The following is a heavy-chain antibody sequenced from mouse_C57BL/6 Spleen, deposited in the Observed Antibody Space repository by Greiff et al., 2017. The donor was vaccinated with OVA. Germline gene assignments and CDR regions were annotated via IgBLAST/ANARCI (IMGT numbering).Heavy chain of an antibody. CDR3: AGGSTEVDPYYAMDY. Sequence: QVQLQQPGAELVMPGASVKLSCKASGYTFTSYWMHWVKQRPGQGLEWIGEIDPSDSYTNYNQKFKGKSTLTVDKSSSTAYMQLSSLTSEDSAVYDCAGGSTEVDPYYAMDYWGQGTSVTVSS. D-gene: IGHD1-1*01. J-gene: IGHJ4*01. CDR1: GYTFTSYW. V-gene: IGHV1-69*01. CDR2: IDPSDSYT.